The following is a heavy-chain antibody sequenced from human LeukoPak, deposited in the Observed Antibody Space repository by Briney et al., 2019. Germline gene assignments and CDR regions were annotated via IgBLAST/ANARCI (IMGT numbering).Heavy chain of an antibody. V-gene: IGHV3-53*01. CDR3: ASNGSGNLKVDAFDI. CDR1: GFTFSSYW. Sequence: PGGSLRLSCAASGFTFSSYWMSWVRQAPGKGLEWVSVIYSGGSTFYADSVKGRFTISRDNSKNTLYLQMNSLRAEDTAVYYCASNGSGNLKVDAFDIWGQGTMVTVSS. D-gene: IGHD3-10*01. CDR2: IYSGGST. J-gene: IGHJ3*02.